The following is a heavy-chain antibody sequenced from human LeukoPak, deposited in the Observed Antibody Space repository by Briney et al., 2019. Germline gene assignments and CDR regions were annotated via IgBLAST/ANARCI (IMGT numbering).Heavy chain of an antibody. CDR1: GGTFSSYA. D-gene: IGHD5-12*01. CDR2: IIPIFGTA. Sequence: SVKVSCKASGGTFSSYAISWVRQAPGQWLEWMGGIIPIFGTANYAQKFQGRVTITADESTSTAYMELSSLRSEDTAVYYCATRRGKRGYSGYDSVGFDYWGQGTLVTVSS. J-gene: IGHJ4*02. CDR3: ATRRGKRGYSGYDSVGFDY. V-gene: IGHV1-69*01.